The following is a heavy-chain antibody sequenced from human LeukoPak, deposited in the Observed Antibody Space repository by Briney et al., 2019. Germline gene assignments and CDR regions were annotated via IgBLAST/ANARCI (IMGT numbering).Heavy chain of an antibody. D-gene: IGHD2-15*01. V-gene: IGHV4-38-2*02. CDR1: GYSISSGYY. CDR2: IYQTGNI. CDR3: ARPNLGYCSGDSCYWNWFDS. J-gene: IGHJ5*01. Sequence: SETLSLTCTVSGYSISSGYYWGWIRQPPGKGLEWIGSIYQTGNIYYNPSLKSRVTISVDTSKNQFSLNLTSVTAADTAVYFCARPNLGYCSGDSCYWNWFDSWGQGTLVTVSS.